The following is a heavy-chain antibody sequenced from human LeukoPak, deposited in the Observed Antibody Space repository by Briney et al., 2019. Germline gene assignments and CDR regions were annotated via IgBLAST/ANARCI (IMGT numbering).Heavy chain of an antibody. Sequence: GGSLRLSCETSGFVFSNCWMTWVRQAPGKGLEWVANIKTDASEKYYADSVKGRFTISRDNAKMSLYLQMNSLRVEDTAVYYCATYSTRNAREFQSWGQGTLVTVSS. CDR3: ATYSTRNAREFQS. CDR1: GFVFSNCW. J-gene: IGHJ1*01. D-gene: IGHD4-11*01. CDR2: IKTDASEK. V-gene: IGHV3-7*01.